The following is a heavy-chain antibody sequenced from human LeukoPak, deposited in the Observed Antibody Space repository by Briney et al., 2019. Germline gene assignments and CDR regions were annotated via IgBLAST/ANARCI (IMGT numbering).Heavy chain of an antibody. CDR2: IYHSGST. J-gene: IGHJ4*02. Sequence: PSETLSLTCTVSGYSISSGYYWGWIRQPPGKGLEWIGSIYHSGSTYYNPSLKSRVTISVDTSKNQFSLKLSSVTAADTAVYYCADSGSYSHPLDYWGQGTLSPSPQ. CDR1: GYSISSGYY. V-gene: IGHV4-38-2*02. D-gene: IGHD1-26*01. CDR3: ADSGSYSHPLDY.